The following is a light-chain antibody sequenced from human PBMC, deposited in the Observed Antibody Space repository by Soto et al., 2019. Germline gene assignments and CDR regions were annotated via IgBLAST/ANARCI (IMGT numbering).Light chain of an antibody. J-gene: IGLJ2*01. V-gene: IGLV1-44*01. Sequence: QAVVTQPPSASGTPGQRVTISCSGSSSNIGSNTVNWYQQLPGTAPKLLIYSNNRRPSGVPDRFSGSKSGTSASLAISGLQSEDEADYYCAAWDDSLVFGGGTKLTVL. CDR1: SSNIGSNT. CDR2: SNN. CDR3: AAWDDSLV.